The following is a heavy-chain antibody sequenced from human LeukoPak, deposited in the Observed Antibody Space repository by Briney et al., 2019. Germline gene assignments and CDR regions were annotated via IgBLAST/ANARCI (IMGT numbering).Heavy chain of an antibody. CDR1: GASISGSSYY. V-gene: IGHV4-39*07. Sequence: SETLSLTCAVSGASISGSSYYWGWVRQPPGKGLEWIGSINYSGSTYYNPSLRSRVTISVDTSKNHFSLKLSSVTAADTAVYYCARNRDGYNSFDYWGQGTLVTVSS. CDR2: INYSGST. CDR3: ARNRDGYNSFDY. D-gene: IGHD5-24*01. J-gene: IGHJ4*02.